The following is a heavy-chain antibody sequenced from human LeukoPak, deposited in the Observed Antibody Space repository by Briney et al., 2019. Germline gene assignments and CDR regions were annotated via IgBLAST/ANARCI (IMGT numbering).Heavy chain of an antibody. CDR1: GGSFSGYY. J-gene: IGHJ4*02. Sequence: PSETLSLTCAVYGGSFSGYYWSWIRQPPGKGLEWIGEINHSGSTNYNPSLKSRVTISVDTSKNQFSLKLSSVTAADTAAYYCARGGITIFGVVIAYFDYWGQGTLVTVSS. D-gene: IGHD3-3*01. CDR3: ARGGITIFGVVIAYFDY. V-gene: IGHV4-34*01. CDR2: INHSGST.